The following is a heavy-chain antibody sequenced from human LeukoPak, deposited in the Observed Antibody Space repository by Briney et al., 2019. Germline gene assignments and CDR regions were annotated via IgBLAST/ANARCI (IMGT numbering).Heavy chain of an antibody. D-gene: IGHD4-23*01. J-gene: IGHJ4*02. CDR1: GFTFSSYG. V-gene: IGHV3-21*01. CDR2: ISSSSSYI. CDR3: ARDFYGGNDGXDY. Sequence: GGTLRLSCAASGFTFSSYGMSWVRQAPGKGLEWVASISSSSSYIYYEASVKGRFTISRDNATNSLYLQMSSLRAEDTAVYYCARDFYGGNDGXDYXGQGTLVTVS.